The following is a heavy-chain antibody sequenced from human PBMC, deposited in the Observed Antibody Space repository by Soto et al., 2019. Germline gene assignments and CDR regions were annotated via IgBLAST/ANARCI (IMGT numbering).Heavy chain of an antibody. CDR2: ISYDGSDK. D-gene: IGHD2-2*01. Sequence: QVQLVESGGGMVQPGRSLRLSCAASGFTFSNYGMHWVRQAPGKGLEWVAVISYDGSDKYYADSVKGRFSISRDNSKNTLYLQMTSLRDEVTSVYYCAKVTGYCSISSCGRDYYYYYGMDVWGQGTTVTVSS. CDR1: GFTFSNYG. J-gene: IGHJ6*02. V-gene: IGHV3-30*18. CDR3: AKVTGYCSISSCGRDYYYYYGMDV.